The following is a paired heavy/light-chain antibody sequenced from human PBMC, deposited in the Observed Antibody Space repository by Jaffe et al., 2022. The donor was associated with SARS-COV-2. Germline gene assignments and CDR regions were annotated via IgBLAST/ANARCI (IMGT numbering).Heavy chain of an antibody. CDR1: GGSISSGDYY. CDR2: IYYSGST. V-gene: IGHV4-30-4*01. D-gene: IGHD4-4*01. Sequence: QVQLQESGPGLVKPSQTLSLTCTVSGGSISSGDYYWSWIRQPPGKGLEWIGYIYYSGSTYYNPSLKSRVTISVDTSKNQFSLKLSSVTAADTAVYYCARGPTVTSNWFDPWGQGTLVTVSS. J-gene: IGHJ5*02. CDR3: ARGPTVTSNWFDP.
Light chain of an antibody. V-gene: IGLV2-14*01. CDR3: SSYTSSSTPQVV. J-gene: IGLJ2*01. Sequence: QSALTQPASVSGSPGQSITISCTGTSSDVGGYNYVSWYQQHPGKAPKLMIYEVSNRPSGVPDRFSGSKSGNTASLTISGLQAEDEADYYCSSYTSSSTPQVVFGGGTKLTVL. CDR2: EVS. CDR1: SSDVGGYNY.